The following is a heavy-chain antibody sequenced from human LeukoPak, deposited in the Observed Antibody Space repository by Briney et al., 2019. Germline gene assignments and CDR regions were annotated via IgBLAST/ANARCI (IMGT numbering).Heavy chain of an antibody. V-gene: IGHV1-2*02. D-gene: IGHD6-13*01. CDR1: GYTFTGYF. CDR2: INPNSGGA. Sequence: ASVKVSCKASGYTFTGYFIHWVRQAPGQGLEWMGWINPNSGGANYAQKFQARVTMTRDTSISTAYMELSRLRSDVTAVYYCARYTQQLGQKTWGQGTLVTVSS. J-gene: IGHJ5*02. CDR3: ARYTQQLGQKT.